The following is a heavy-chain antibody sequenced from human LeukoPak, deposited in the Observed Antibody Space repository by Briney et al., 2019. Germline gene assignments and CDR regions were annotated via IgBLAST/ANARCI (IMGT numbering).Heavy chain of an antibody. V-gene: IGHV1-8*01. J-gene: IGHJ6*02. CDR3: ARAGSGSYYNMYYYYYGMDV. CDR1: GCTFTSYD. Sequence: ASVKVSCKASGCTFTSYDINWVRQATGQGLEWMGWMNPNSGNTGYAQKFQGRVTMTRNTSISTAYMELSSLRSEDTAVYYCARAGSGSYYNMYYYYYGMDVWGQGTTVTVSS. CDR2: MNPNSGNT. D-gene: IGHD3-10*01.